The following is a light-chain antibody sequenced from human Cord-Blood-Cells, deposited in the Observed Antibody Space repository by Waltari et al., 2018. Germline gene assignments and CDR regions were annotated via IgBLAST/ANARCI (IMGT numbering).Light chain of an antibody. CDR2: AAS. Sequence: DIQMTQSPSSLSASVGARVTITCRASQSISSYLHWYQQKPGKAPKLLIYAASSLQSGVPSRFSGSGSGTDFTLTISSLQPEDFATYYCQQSYSTPLVTFGGGTKVEIK. CDR3: QQSYSTPLVT. CDR1: QSISSY. J-gene: IGKJ4*01. V-gene: IGKV1-39*01.